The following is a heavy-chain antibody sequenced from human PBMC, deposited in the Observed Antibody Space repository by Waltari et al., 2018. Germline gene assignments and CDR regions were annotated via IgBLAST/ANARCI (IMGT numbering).Heavy chain of an antibody. V-gene: IGHV1-24*01. Sequence: QVQLVQSGAEVKKPGASVTVSCKVSGYTLTELSMHWVRQAPGKGLEWMGGFDPEEGETIDAQQFQGRVTMTEDTSTDTAYMELSSLRSEDTAVYYCATDGDGYQNYVDYWGQGTLVTVSS. CDR2: FDPEEGET. D-gene: IGHD5-12*01. J-gene: IGHJ4*02. CDR3: ATDGDGYQNYVDY. CDR1: GYTLTELS.